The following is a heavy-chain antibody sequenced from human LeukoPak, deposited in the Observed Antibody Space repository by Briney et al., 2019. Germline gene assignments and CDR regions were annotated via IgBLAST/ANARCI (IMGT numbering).Heavy chain of an antibody. CDR2: IYTSGST. Sequence: PSETLSLTCTVSGGSISSYYWSWIRQPAGKGLEWIGRIYTSGSTNYNPSLKSRVTMSVDTSKNQFSLKPSSVTAADTAVYYCARDPGWEGPSPYYYYMDVWGKGTTVTVSS. V-gene: IGHV4-4*07. J-gene: IGHJ6*03. D-gene: IGHD1-26*01. CDR3: ARDPGWEGPSPYYYYMDV. CDR1: GGSISSYY.